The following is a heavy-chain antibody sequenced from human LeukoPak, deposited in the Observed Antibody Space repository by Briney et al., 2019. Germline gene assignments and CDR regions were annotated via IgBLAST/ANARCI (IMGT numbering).Heavy chain of an antibody. CDR1: GYTFTGYY. CDR2: INPNSGGT. V-gene: IGHV1-2*02. CDR3: ARPEWKYCSSTSCSTFAY. Sequence: GASVKVSCKASGYTFTGYYMHWVRQAPGQGLEWMGWINPNSGGTNYAQKFQGRVTMTRDTSISTAYRELSRLRSDDTALYYCARPEWKYCSSTSCSTFAYWAQGPRVTVPP. J-gene: IGHJ4*02. D-gene: IGHD2-2*01.